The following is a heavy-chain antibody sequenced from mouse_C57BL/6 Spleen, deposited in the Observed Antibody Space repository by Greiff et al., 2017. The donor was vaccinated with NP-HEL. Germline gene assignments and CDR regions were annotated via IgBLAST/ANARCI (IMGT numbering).Heavy chain of an antibody. D-gene: IGHD2-4*01. J-gene: IGHJ4*01. V-gene: IGHV1-15*01. Sequence: QVQLQQSGAELVRPGASVTLSCKASGYTFTDYEMHWVKQTPVHGLEWIGAIDPETGGTAYNQKFKGKAILTADKSSSTAYMELRSLTSEDSAVYYCTRFMIRYYAMDYWGQGTSVTVSS. CDR1: GYTFTDYE. CDR3: TRFMIRYYAMDY. CDR2: IDPETGGT.